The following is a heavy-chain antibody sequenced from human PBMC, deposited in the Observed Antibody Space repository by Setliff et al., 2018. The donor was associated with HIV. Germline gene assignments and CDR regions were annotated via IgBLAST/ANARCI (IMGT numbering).Heavy chain of an antibody. J-gene: IGHJ4*02. V-gene: IGHV3-15*01. Sequence: LRLSCAASGFFFKNAWMSWVRQAPGKGLEWIGRIKSEADGGTEESAAFLKGRFTISRDDSKNTLFLQMNSLKVEDTALYYCTTAGHGSLDFDYWSQGTRVTVSS. CDR1: GFFFKNAW. D-gene: IGHD1-1*01. CDR2: IKSEADGGTE. CDR3: TTAGHGSLDFDY.